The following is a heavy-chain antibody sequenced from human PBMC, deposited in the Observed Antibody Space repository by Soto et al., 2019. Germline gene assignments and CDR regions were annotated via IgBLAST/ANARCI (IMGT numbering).Heavy chain of an antibody. J-gene: IGHJ4*02. CDR3: AKGSEVARQVLDS. V-gene: IGHV3-30*18. D-gene: IGHD2-15*01. Sequence: QVQLVESGGGVVQPGRSPRLYCAASGITFRNFGMHWVRQAPGKGLEWVAAISSDGSDTYYSDSVKGRFTISRDNSKNALFLQMTSLRVEETAVYYCAKGSEVARQVLDSWGQGTLVTVSS. CDR1: GITFRNFG. CDR2: ISSDGSDT.